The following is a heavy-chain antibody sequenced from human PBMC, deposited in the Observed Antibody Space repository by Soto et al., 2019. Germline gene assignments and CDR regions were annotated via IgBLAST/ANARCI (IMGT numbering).Heavy chain of an antibody. CDR2: IKSDGSNT. D-gene: IGHD6-13*01. V-gene: IGHV3-74*01. CDR3: ARGIPGHYGVDV. CDR1: GFDINTYW. Sequence: EVQLVESGGALVQPRGSLGLSCEASGFDINTYWMHWVRRGPGKGLVWVSRIKSDGSNTDYADSVKGRFTISRDNAKNTLYLQLHSLRAEDTAVYYCARGIPGHYGVDVWGQGTTVTVSS. J-gene: IGHJ6*02.